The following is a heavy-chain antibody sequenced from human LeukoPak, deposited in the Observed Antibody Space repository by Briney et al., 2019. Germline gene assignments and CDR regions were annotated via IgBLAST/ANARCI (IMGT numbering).Heavy chain of an antibody. V-gene: IGHV3-74*01. D-gene: IGHD6-6*01. CDR2: INSDESST. J-gene: IGHJ4*02. Sequence: GGSLRLSCAASGFTFSSYWMHWVRQAPGKGLVWVSRINSDESSTSYADSVKGRFTISRDNSKNTLYLQMNSLRAEDTAVYYCAKETSSSFDYWGQGTLVTVSS. CDR3: AKETSSSFDY. CDR1: GFTFSSYW.